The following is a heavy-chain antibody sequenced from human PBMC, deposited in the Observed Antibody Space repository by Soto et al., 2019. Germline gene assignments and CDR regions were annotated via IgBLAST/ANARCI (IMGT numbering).Heavy chain of an antibody. J-gene: IGHJ6*02. Sequence: ASVKVSCTASGYTFTSYAMHWVRQAPGQRLEWMGWINAGNGNTKYSQKFQGRVTITRDTSASTAYMELSSLRSEDTAVYYCARVLVATIYYYGMDVWGQGTTVTVSS. V-gene: IGHV1-3*01. CDR3: ARVLVATIYYYGMDV. CDR1: GYTFTSYA. CDR2: INAGNGNT. D-gene: IGHD5-12*01.